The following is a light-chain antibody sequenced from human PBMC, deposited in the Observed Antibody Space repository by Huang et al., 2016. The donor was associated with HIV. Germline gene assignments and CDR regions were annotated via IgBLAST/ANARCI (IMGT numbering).Light chain of an antibody. V-gene: IGKV1-9*01. CDR1: QGISSY. Sequence: IQLTQSPSSLSASVGDRVTITCRASQGISSYLAWYQQKPGKAPKLRIYAASTLQSGVPSRFSGSGSGTDFTLTISSLQPEDFATYYCQHLNSYPPFTFGPGTKVDI. CDR2: AAS. CDR3: QHLNSYPPFT. J-gene: IGKJ3*01.